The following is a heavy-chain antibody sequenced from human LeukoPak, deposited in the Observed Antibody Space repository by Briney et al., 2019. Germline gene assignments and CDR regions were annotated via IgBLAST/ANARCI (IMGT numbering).Heavy chain of an antibody. V-gene: IGHV5-51*03. J-gene: IGHJ4*02. CDR2: IYPGDSDT. CDR3: AKIHSSSSYGNFDY. Sequence: PGESLKISCKGSGYSFTNYWIGWVHQMPRKGLEWMGIIYPGDSDTRYSPSFQGQVTISADKSISTAYLQWSSLKASDTAMYYCAKIHSSSSYGNFDYWGQGTLVTVSS. D-gene: IGHD6-13*01. CDR1: GYSFTNYW.